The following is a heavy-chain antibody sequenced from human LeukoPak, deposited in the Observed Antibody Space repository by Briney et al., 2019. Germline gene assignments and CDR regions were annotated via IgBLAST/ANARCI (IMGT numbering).Heavy chain of an antibody. CDR3: AREPKTTTSGFDI. V-gene: IGHV1-2*02. CDR2: FNPKSGDT. Sequence: ASVKVSCKASGYTFTEYYMHWVRQAPGQGLEWVGWFNPKSGDTNYAREFQGRVTMTSDTSINTAYMDLSRLRSDDTAVYYCAREPKTTTSGFDIWGQGTLVTVSS. D-gene: IGHD1-1*01. CDR1: GYTFTEYY. J-gene: IGHJ3*02.